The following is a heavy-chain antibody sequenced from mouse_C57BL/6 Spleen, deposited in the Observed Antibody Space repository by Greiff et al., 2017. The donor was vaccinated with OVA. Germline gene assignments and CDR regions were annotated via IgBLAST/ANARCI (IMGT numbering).Heavy chain of an antibody. Sequence: EVKLMESGPGMVKPSQSLSLTCTVTGYSITSGYDWHWIRHFPGNKLEWMGYISYSGSTNYNPSLQSRISITHDTSKNPFFLKLKSVTTEATATYDCARTKGTTVTFDYWGQGTTLTVSS. CDR1: GYSITSGYD. J-gene: IGHJ2*01. V-gene: IGHV3-1*01. CDR3: ARTKGTTVTFDY. CDR2: ISYSGST. D-gene: IGHD1-1*01.